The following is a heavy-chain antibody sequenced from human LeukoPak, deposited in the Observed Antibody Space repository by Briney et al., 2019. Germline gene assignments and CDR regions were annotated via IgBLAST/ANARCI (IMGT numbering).Heavy chain of an antibody. D-gene: IGHD4-17*01. J-gene: IGHJ4*02. CDR1: GGSFSDYF. V-gene: IGHV4-34*01. CDR3: ARGEDGTGDYRPTYFDS. CDR2: INHGGGT. Sequence: PSETLSLTCAVYGGSFSDYFWNWIRQPPGKGLEWIGEINHGGGTRYNPTLKSRATISVDTSKKQFSLNLTSVTAADTAVYYCARGEDGTGDYRPTYFDSWGQGTLVTVSS.